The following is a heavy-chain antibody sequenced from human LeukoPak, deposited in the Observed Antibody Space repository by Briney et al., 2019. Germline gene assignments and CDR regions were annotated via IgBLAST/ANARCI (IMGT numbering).Heavy chain of an antibody. Sequence: SETLSLTCTVSGGSISSSSYYWGWIRQPPGKGLEWIGSIYYSGSTYYNPSLKSRVTISVDTSKNQFSLKLSSVTAADTAEYYCARGSLDKGAFDIWGQGTMVTVSS. CDR3: ARGSLDKGAFDI. CDR1: GGSISSSSYY. V-gene: IGHV4-39*07. D-gene: IGHD2-2*03. CDR2: IYYSGST. J-gene: IGHJ3*02.